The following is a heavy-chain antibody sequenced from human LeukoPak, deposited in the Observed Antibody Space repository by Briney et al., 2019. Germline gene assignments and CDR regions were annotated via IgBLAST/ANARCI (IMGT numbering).Heavy chain of an antibody. CDR2: VYPGDSDT. D-gene: IGHD2-15*01. V-gene: IGHV5-51*01. CDR1: GYSFTNYW. Sequence: GESLKISCKGSGYSFTNYWIAWVRQMPGKGLEWMGIVYPGDSDTRYSPSFRGQVSISADRSISTAYLQWGSLKASDTAIYYCAGRGFCSGGSCFSAPFDFWGQGTLLTVSS. J-gene: IGHJ4*02. CDR3: AGRGFCSGGSCFSAPFDF.